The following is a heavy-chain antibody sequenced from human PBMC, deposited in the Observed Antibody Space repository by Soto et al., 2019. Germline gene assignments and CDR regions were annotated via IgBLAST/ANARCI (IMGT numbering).Heavy chain of an antibody. CDR1: GFTFSSYA. D-gene: IGHD5-12*01. V-gene: IGHV3-30-3*01. CDR3: ARGNPRWLQSYFDY. J-gene: IGHJ4*02. Sequence: LRLSCAASGFTFSSYAMHWVRQAPGKGLEWVAVISYDGSNKYYADSVKGRFTISRDNSKNTLYLQMNSLRAEDTAVYYCARGNPRWLQSYFDYWGQGTLVTVST. CDR2: ISYDGSNK.